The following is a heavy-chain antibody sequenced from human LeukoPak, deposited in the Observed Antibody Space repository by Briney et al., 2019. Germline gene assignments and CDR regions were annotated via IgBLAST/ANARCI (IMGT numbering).Heavy chain of an antibody. J-gene: IGHJ2*01. CDR1: GYTFTSYG. CDR3: AKDRRHTVSGGYFDL. D-gene: IGHD3-10*01. Sequence: ASVKGSCKASGYTFTSYGINWVRQATGQGLEWMGWMNPNSGNTGYAQKFQGRVTITRNTSISTAYMELSSLRSEDTALYYCAKDRRHTVSGGYFDLWGRGTLVIVSS. CDR2: MNPNSGNT. V-gene: IGHV1-8*03.